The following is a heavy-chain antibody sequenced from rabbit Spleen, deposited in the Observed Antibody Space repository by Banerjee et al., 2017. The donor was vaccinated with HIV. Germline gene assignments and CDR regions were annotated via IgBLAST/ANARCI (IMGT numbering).Heavy chain of an antibody. V-gene: IGHV1S40*01. CDR1: GFSFSFSNY. CDR2: IAAGVSGTT. Sequence: QSLEESGGDLVKPGASLTLTCTASGFSFSFSNYLCWGRQPPGKGPEWIACIAAGVSGTTYYATWAKGRFTISNPSSTTVTLQMTSLTAADTATYFCARDSGTSFSTYGMDLWGPGTLVTVS. D-gene: IGHD8-1*01. J-gene: IGHJ6*01. CDR3: ARDSGTSFSTYGMDL.